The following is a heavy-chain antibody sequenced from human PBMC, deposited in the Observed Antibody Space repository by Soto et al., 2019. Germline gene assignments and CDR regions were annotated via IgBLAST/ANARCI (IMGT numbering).Heavy chain of an antibody. CDR2: ISYDGSNK. CDR3: ASSTYYKIYNYYGMDV. CDR1: GFTFSSYA. J-gene: IGHJ6*04. V-gene: IGHV3-30-3*01. D-gene: IGHD3-10*01. Sequence: QVQLVESGGGVVQPGRSLRLSCAASGFTFSSYAMHWVRQAPGKGLEWVAVISYDGSNKYYADSVKGRFTISRDNSKNTLYLQMNSLRAEDTAVYYCASSTYYKIYNYYGMDVWGKGTTVTVSS.